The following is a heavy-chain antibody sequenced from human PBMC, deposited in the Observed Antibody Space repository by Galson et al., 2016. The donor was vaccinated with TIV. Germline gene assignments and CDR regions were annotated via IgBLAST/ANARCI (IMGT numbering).Heavy chain of an antibody. CDR3: ARATNYYANWFDP. D-gene: IGHD3-10*01. CDR2: IIPIFGTT. J-gene: IGHJ5*02. CDR1: GGKFSSYV. Sequence: ASGGKFSSYVISWVRRAPGQGLEWMGRIIPIFGTTKYAQKFQGRVTITADEFTDTAYVELNSLTSEYTAVYYCARATNYYANWFDPWGQGTPVTVSS. V-gene: IGHV1-69*15.